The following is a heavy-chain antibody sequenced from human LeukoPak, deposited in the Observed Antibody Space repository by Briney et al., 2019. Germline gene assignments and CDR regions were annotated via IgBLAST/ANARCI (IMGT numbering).Heavy chain of an antibody. V-gene: IGHV3-33*01. D-gene: IGHD3-22*01. Sequence: GGSLRLSCAVSGFTLSSYGMHWVRQAPGKGLEWVAVIWYDGSNKYYADSVKGRFTISRDNSKNTLYLQMNSLRAEDTAVYYCARDKPPPYYYDSSGIFDYWGQGTLVTVSP. J-gene: IGHJ4*02. CDR1: GFTLSSYG. CDR2: IWYDGSNK. CDR3: ARDKPPPYYYDSSGIFDY.